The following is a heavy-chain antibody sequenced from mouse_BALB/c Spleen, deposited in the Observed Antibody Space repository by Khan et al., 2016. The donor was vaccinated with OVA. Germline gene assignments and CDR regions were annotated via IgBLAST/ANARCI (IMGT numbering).Heavy chain of an antibody. CDR1: GFSITSDYS. D-gene: IGHD2-4*01. V-gene: IGHV3-1*02. CDR3: SIFDYGGIDH. J-gene: IGHJ2*01. Sequence: EVQLQESGPDLVEPSQSLSLTCTVTGFSITSDYSWHWIRQFPGNKLEWLGYMHFSGRTNYNPSLKSRISITRDSSRNQFFLQLNSVTTEDSATYYRSIFDYGGIDHWGQGTTLTGSS. CDR2: MHFSGRT.